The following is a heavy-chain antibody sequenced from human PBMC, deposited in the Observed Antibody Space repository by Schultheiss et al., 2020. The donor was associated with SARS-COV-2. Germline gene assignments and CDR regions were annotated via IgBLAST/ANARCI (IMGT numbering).Heavy chain of an antibody. Sequence: SETLSLTCTVSGGSISSYYWSWIRQPPGKGLEWIGYIYYSGSTNYNPSLKSRVTISVDTSKNQFSLKLSSVTAADTAVYYCARAGGGSYYYPHPVDYWGQGTLVTVSS. CDR3: ARAGGGSYYYPHPVDY. V-gene: IGHV4-59*08. D-gene: IGHD1-26*01. J-gene: IGHJ4*02. CDR1: GGSISSYY. CDR2: IYYSGST.